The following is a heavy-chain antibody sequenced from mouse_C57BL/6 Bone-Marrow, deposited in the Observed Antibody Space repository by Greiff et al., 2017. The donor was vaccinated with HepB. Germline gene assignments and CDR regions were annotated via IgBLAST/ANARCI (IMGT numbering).Heavy chain of an antibody. CDR3: ARNYAAYFWFAY. V-gene: IGHV1-55*01. CDR2: IYPGSGST. Sequence: QVQLQQPGAELVKPGASVKMSCKASGYTFTSYWITWVKQRPGQGLEWIGDIYPGSGSTNYNEKFKSKATLTVDTSSSTANMQLSSLTSEDSAVYYCARNYAAYFWFAYWGQGTLVTVSA. CDR1: GYTFTSYW. D-gene: IGHD1-1*01. J-gene: IGHJ3*01.